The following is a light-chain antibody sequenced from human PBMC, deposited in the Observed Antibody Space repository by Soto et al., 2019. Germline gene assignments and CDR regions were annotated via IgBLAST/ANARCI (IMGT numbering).Light chain of an antibody. Sequence: EIVLTQSPATLSLSPGERATLSCRASQSISSYLAWYQQKPGQAPSLLIYDASNRAPGIPARFSGSGSGTDVTLTISSLEPEEFAVYYCQQRSNWPSITFGQGTRLEIK. CDR1: QSISSY. CDR3: QQRSNWPSIT. J-gene: IGKJ5*01. V-gene: IGKV3-11*01. CDR2: DAS.